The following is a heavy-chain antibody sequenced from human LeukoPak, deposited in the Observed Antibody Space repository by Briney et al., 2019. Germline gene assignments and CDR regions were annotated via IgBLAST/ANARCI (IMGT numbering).Heavy chain of an antibody. CDR1: GFTFSGFW. CDR2: INSDGSEG. CDR3: ARSSYSSSSSV. Sequence: GGSLRLSCAVSGFTFSGFWMSWSRQAPGKGLEWVASINSDGSEGYYADVVKGRFTISRDNAKNSLYLQINSLRDEDTAVYYCARSSYSSSSSVWGQGTMVTVSS. V-gene: IGHV3-7*03. D-gene: IGHD6-6*01. J-gene: IGHJ3*01.